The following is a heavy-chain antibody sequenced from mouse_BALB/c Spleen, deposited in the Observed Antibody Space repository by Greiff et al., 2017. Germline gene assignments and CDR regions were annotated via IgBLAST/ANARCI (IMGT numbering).Heavy chain of an antibody. Sequence: VQLQESGAELVRPGVSVKISCKGSGYTFTDYAMHWVKQSHAKSLEWIGVISTYYGDSSYNQKFKGKATMTVDKSSSTAYMELARLTSEDSAIYYCARDYGSSYGAYWGQGTLVTVSA. CDR2: ISTYYGDS. D-gene: IGHD1-1*01. V-gene: IGHV1S137*01. J-gene: IGHJ3*01. CDR3: ARDYGSSYGAY. CDR1: GYTFTDYA.